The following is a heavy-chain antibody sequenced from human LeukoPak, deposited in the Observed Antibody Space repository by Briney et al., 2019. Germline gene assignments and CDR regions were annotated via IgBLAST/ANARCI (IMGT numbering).Heavy chain of an antibody. Sequence: SETLSLTCGVSGGSIGSSSYYWVWIRQPPGKGLEWIGSFYYTGSTHYNPSLKSRITISVDTSNNQFSLKLTSVTAADTAVYYCARGPPGGQFDPWGQGTLVTVSS. D-gene: IGHD3-10*01. CDR1: GGSIGSSSYY. V-gene: IGHV4-39*07. CDR3: ARGPPGGQFDP. J-gene: IGHJ5*02. CDR2: FYYTGST.